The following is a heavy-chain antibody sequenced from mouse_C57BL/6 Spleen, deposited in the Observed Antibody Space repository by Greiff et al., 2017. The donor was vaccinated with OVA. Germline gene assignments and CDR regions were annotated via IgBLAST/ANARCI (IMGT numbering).Heavy chain of an antibody. CDR2: ISAGGSYT. J-gene: IGHJ4*01. CDR3: AREIDAMDY. V-gene: IGHV5-4*01. Sequence: EVLLVESGGGLVKPGGSLKLSCAASGFTFSSYAMSWVRQTPEKRLEWVATISAGGSYTYYPDNVKGRFTISRDNAKNNLYLQMSHLKSEDTAMYYCAREIDAMDYWGQGTSVTVSS. CDR1: GFTFSSYA.